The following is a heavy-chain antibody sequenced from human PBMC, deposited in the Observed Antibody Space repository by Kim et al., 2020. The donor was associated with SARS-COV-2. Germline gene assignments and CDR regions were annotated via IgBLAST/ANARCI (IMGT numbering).Heavy chain of an antibody. V-gene: IGHV4-4*07. D-gene: IGHD3-3*01. CDR1: GGSISSYY. CDR3: ARGITIFGVAGPYYYYYGMEV. J-gene: IGHJ6*02. CDR2: IYTSGST. Sequence: SETLSLTCTVSGGSISSYYWSWIRQPAGKGLEWIGRIYTSGSTNYNPSLKSRVTMSVDTSKNQFSLKLSSVTAADTAVYYCARGITIFGVAGPYYYYYGMEVWGHGTTFTVSS.